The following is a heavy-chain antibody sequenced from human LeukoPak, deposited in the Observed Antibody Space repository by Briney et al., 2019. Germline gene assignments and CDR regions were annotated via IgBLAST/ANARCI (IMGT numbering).Heavy chain of an antibody. CDR2: INPNSGGT. CDR1: GYTFTGYY. D-gene: IGHD3-9*01. CDR3: ARGLQKIFWGAFDI. V-gene: IGHV1-2*06. J-gene: IGHJ3*02. Sequence: ASVKVSCKASGYTFTGYYMHWVRQAPGLGLEWMGQINPNSGGTNYAQKFQGRVTMTRDTSISTAYMELSRLRSDDTAVYYCARGLQKIFWGAFDIWGQGTMVTVSS.